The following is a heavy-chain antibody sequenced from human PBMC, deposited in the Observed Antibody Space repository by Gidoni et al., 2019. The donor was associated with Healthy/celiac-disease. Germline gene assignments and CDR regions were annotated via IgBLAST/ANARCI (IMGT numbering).Heavy chain of an antibody. CDR1: GGSISSGGYY. V-gene: IGHV4-31*03. CDR2: IYYSGST. Sequence: QVQLQESGPGLVKPSQTLSLPCTVSGGSISSGGYYWSWIRQHPGKGLEWIGYIYYSGSTYYNPSLKSRVTISVDTSKNQFSLKLSSVTAADTAVYYCARDAADYVHAFDIWGQGTMVTVSS. CDR3: ARDAADYVHAFDI. J-gene: IGHJ3*02. D-gene: IGHD4-17*01.